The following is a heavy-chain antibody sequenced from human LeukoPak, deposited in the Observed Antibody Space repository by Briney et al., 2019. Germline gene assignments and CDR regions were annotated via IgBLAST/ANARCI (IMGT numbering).Heavy chain of an antibody. CDR3: ARGVTGCSSTSCYKLVHGYFDY. Sequence: SETLSLTCTVSGGSISRSRYFWSWIRQPPGKGLEWIGSFSSGGTTYYTPSLRSRVTISEDSSKNQFSLKLSSVTAADTAVYYCARGVTGCSSTSCYKLVHGYFDYWGQGTLVTVSS. J-gene: IGHJ4*02. CDR2: FSSGGTT. CDR1: GGSISRSRYF. D-gene: IGHD2-2*02. V-gene: IGHV4-39*07.